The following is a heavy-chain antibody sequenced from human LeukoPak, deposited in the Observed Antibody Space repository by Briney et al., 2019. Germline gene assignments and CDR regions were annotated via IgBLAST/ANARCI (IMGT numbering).Heavy chain of an antibody. CDR2: IIPIFGTA. J-gene: IGHJ4*02. V-gene: IGHV1-69*13. Sequence: SVKVSCKASGGTFSSYAISWVRQAPGQGLEWMGGIIPIFGTANYAQKFQGRVTITADESTSTAYMELSSLRSEDTAVYYCARNGAVAGPTHFDYWGQGTLVTVSS. D-gene: IGHD6-19*01. CDR3: ARNGAVAGPTHFDY. CDR1: GGTFSSYA.